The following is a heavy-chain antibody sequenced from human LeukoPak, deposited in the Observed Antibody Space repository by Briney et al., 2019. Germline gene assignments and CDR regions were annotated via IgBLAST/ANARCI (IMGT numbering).Heavy chain of an antibody. CDR3: ARAGYSGYDRNYYYYYYMDV. CDR1: GFTFSSYW. Sequence: GGSLRLSCAASGFTFSSYWMSWVRQAPGKGLEWVANIKQDGSEKYYVDSVKGRFTISRDNAKNSLYLQMNSLRAEDTAVYYCARAGYSGYDRNYYYYYYMDVWGKGTTVTISS. J-gene: IGHJ6*03. V-gene: IGHV3-7*01. CDR2: IKQDGSEK. D-gene: IGHD5-12*01.